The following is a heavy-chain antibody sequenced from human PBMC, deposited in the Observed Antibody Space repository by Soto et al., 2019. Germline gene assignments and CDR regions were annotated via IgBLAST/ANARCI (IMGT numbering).Heavy chain of an antibody. Sequence: GGSLRLSCAASGFTFSSYAMSWVRQAPGKGLEWVSAISGSGGSTYYADSVKGRFTISRDNSKNTLYLQMNSLRAEDTAVYYCAKAEGANQLKYYFDYWGQGTRVTVSS. V-gene: IGHV3-23*01. D-gene: IGHD1-1*01. CDR3: AKAEGANQLKYYFDY. CDR1: GFTFSSYA. J-gene: IGHJ4*02. CDR2: ISGSGGST.